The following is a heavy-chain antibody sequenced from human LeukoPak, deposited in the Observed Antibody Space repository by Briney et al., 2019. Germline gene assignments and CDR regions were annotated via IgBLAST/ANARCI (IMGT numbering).Heavy chain of an antibody. V-gene: IGHV3-23*01. D-gene: IGHD1-14*01. CDR2: ITASGGRT. J-gene: IGHJ4*02. Sequence: PGGSLRLSCAASGFTFSNYAMSWVRQAPGKGLEWVSAITASGGRTGYADSVKGRFTISRDNFKGILYLQMNSLRAEDTAVYYCAREQTITTWPFDFWGQGTPVTVSS. CDR1: GFTFSNYA. CDR3: AREQTITTWPFDF.